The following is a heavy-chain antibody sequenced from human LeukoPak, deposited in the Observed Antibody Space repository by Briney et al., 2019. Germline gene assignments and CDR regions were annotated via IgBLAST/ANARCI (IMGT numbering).Heavy chain of an antibody. CDR3: AKSIAAAGTGY. V-gene: IGHV3-23*01. CDR2: ISGSGGST. D-gene: IGHD6-13*01. J-gene: IGHJ4*02. Sequence: GGSLRLSCAASGFTFNTFNMNWVRQAPGKGLEWVSAISGSGGSTYYADSVKGRFTISRDNSKNTLYLQMNSLRAEDTAVYYCAKSIAAAGTGYWGQGTLVTVSS. CDR1: GFTFNTFN.